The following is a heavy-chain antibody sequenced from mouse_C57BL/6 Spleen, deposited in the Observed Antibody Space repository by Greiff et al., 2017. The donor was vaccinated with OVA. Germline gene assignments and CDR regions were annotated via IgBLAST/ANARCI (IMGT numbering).Heavy chain of an antibody. Sequence: QVQLQQPGAELVMPGASVKLSCKASGYTFTSYWMHWVKPRPGQGLEWIGELDPSDSYTNYNQKFKGKSTLTVDKSSSTAYMQLSSLTSEDSAVYYCARGRTLRGAMDYWGQGTSVTVSS. J-gene: IGHJ4*01. V-gene: IGHV1-69*01. D-gene: IGHD1-1*01. CDR2: LDPSDSYT. CDR3: ARGRTLRGAMDY. CDR1: GYTFTSYW.